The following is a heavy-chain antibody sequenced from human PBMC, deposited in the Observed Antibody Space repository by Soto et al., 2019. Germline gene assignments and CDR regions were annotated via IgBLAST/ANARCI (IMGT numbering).Heavy chain of an antibody. CDR2: ISGSGGST. Sequence: EVQLLESGGGLVQPGGSLRLSCAASGFTFSSYAMSWVRQAPGKGLEWVSAISGSGGSTYYADSVKGRFTISRDNSKNTLYLQMNSMSAEDTAVYYCAKDWMVRGIPDYWGQGTLVTVSS. CDR1: GFTFSSYA. J-gene: IGHJ4*02. CDR3: AKDWMVRGIPDY. V-gene: IGHV3-23*01. D-gene: IGHD3-10*01.